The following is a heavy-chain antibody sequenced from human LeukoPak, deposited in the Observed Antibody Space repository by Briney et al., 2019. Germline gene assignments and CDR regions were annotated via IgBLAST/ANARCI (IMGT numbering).Heavy chain of an antibody. CDR1: GFTFNNYA. V-gene: IGHV3-23*01. Sequence: GGSLRLSCAASGFTFNNYAVMWVRQAQGQGLEWVSAITGGGRTYYADSVKGRFTISRDNSKNTLYLQMNRLRAEDTARYFCARDPNGDYISAFDFLGQGTVVTVSS. CDR3: ARDPNGDYISAFDF. J-gene: IGHJ3*01. CDR2: ITGGGRT. D-gene: IGHD4-17*01.